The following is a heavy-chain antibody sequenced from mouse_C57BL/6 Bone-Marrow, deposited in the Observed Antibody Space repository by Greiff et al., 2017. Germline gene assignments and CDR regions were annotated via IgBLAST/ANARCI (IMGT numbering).Heavy chain of an antibody. D-gene: IGHD2-2*01. Sequence: QVLLQQSGAELARPGASVKLSCKASGYTFTSSGISWVKQRTGQGLEWIGGIYPRSGNTYYNEKFKGKATLTADKSSSTAYMELRSLTSEDAAVYYCAESRLWLRFYWYNGVWGTGTTVTVSS. J-gene: IGHJ1*03. CDR3: AESRLWLRFYWYNGV. V-gene: IGHV1-81*01. CDR1: GYTFTSSG. CDR2: IYPRSGNT.